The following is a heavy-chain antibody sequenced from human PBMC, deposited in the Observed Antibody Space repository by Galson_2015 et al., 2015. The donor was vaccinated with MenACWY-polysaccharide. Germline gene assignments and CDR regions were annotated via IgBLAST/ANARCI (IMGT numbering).Heavy chain of an antibody. CDR3: TGYYYDSSDYYYYGMDV. CDR1: GFTFGDYA. D-gene: IGHD3-22*01. Sequence: SLRLSCAASGFTFGDYAMSWVRQAPGKGLERVGFIRSKAYGGTTEYAASVKGRFTISRDDSKSIAYLQMNSLKTEDTAVYYCTGYYYDSSDYYYYGMDVWGQGTTVTVSS. J-gene: IGHJ6*02. CDR2: IRSKAYGGTT. V-gene: IGHV3-49*04.